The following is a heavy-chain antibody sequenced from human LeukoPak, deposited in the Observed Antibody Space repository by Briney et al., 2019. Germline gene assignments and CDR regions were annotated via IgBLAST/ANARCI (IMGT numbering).Heavy chain of an antibody. Sequence: PGGSLRLSCATSGFTFSSYGMHWVCQVPGKGLEWVTVISHDAKSTYHVDSVKGRFTISRDNSKNTLYLQMNSLRAEDTAVYYCARTRYYYNSRSYGAPYYFDYWGQGTLVTVSS. J-gene: IGHJ4*02. CDR2: ISHDAKST. V-gene: IGHV3-30*03. CDR3: ARTRYYYNSRSYGAPYYFDY. D-gene: IGHD3-10*01. CDR1: GFTFSSYG.